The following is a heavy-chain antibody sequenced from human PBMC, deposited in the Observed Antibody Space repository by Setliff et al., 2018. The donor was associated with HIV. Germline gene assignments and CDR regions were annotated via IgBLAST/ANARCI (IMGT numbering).Heavy chain of an antibody. Sequence: SETLSLTCTVSNGSISSGNHYWSWIRQHPGKGLEWIGYIFYRGSTYYNPSLKSRVSLSIDTSKNYFSLKLTSVTAADTAMYFCARAGHYDFLGGFSAQPLDPWGRGILVTVTS. J-gene: IGHJ5*02. CDR1: NGSISSGNHY. V-gene: IGHV4-31*03. CDR3: ARAGHYDFLGGFSAQPLDP. D-gene: IGHD3-3*01. CDR2: IFYRGST.